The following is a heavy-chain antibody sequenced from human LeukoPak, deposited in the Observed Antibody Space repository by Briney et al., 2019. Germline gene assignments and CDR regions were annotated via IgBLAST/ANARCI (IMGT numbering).Heavy chain of an antibody. Sequence: GGSLRLSCAASGFTFTGYAMNWLRQAPGKGLEWGLNISYDETSQYYADSVKGRFTISRDNSKNTLSLQMNSLRAEDTAVYYCARAGRLGYCSSTSCYTYYYYYYMDVWGKGTTVTVSS. J-gene: IGHJ6*03. CDR1: GFTFTGYA. CDR2: ISYDETSQ. D-gene: IGHD2-2*02. V-gene: IGHV3-30*04. CDR3: ARAGRLGYCSSTSCYTYYYYYYMDV.